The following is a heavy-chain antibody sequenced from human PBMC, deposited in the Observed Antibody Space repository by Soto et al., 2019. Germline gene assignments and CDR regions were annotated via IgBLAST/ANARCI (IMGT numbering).Heavy chain of an antibody. CDR1: GYTFTEYV. CDR3: ARYGYSSGWYLGTGMDV. Sequence: VQLVQSGAEVKKPGASLKVSCKASGYTFTEYVITWVRQAPGQGLEWVGWISTYNGNTNYAQKFQGRVTRATDTSTSTAYMELRSMRSDDTAMYYCARYGYSSGWYLGTGMDVWGQGTPVTVS. V-gene: IGHV1-18*04. J-gene: IGHJ6*02. D-gene: IGHD6-19*01. CDR2: ISTYNGNT.